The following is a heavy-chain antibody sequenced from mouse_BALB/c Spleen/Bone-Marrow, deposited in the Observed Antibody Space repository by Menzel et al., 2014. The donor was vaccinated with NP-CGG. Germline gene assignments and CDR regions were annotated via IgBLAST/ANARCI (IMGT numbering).Heavy chain of an antibody. CDR1: GFTFSSYA. CDR2: ISSGGST. CDR3: ARARFYYGKLVDY. J-gene: IGHJ4*01. V-gene: IGHV5-6-5*01. D-gene: IGHD1-1*01. Sequence: EVMLVESGGGLVKPGGSLKLSCAASGFTFSSYAMSWVRQTPEKRLEWVASISSGGSTYYPDSVKGRFTISRDNARNIVYLQRSSLRSEDTAMYYCARARFYYGKLVDYWGQGTSVTVSS.